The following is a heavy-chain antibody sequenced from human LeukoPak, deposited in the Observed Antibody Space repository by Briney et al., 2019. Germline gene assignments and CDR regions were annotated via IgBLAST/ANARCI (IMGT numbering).Heavy chain of an antibody. D-gene: IGHD3-10*01. J-gene: IGHJ5*02. CDR2: IYTSGTI. Sequence: PSETLSITCTVSGGSISSYYWSWIRQPAGTALEWIGRIYTSGTITYNPSLKSRVTMSVDTSKNQFSLKLSSVTAADTAVYYCARDSGTTGEVKFDPWGQGTLVTVSS. V-gene: IGHV4-4*07. CDR3: ARDSGTTGEVKFDP. CDR1: GGSISSYY.